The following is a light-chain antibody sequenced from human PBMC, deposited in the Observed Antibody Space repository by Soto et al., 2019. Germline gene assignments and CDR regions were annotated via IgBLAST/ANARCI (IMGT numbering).Light chain of an antibody. V-gene: IGKV2-30*01. Sequence: DVVMTQSPLSLPVTLGQPASISCRSSQSLLYRDGNTYLNWFQQRPGQSPRRLIYKVSDRDSGVPDRFSGSGSGTDFTLKISRVEAEDIGVYYCMQGTYWPYTFGQGTRLDIK. CDR1: QSLLYRDGNTY. CDR3: MQGTYWPYT. CDR2: KVS. J-gene: IGKJ2*01.